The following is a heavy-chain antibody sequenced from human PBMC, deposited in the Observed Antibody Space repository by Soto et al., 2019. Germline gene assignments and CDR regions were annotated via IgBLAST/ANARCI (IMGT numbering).Heavy chain of an antibody. CDR1: GYTFTSYG. J-gene: IGHJ6*02. CDR2: ISAYNGNT. V-gene: IGHV1-18*01. CDR3: ARVTYYDILTGYCYGMDV. Sequence: ASVKVSCKASGYTFTSYGISWVRQAPGQGLEWMGWISAYNGNTNYAQKLQGRVTMTTDTSTSTAYMELRSLRSDDTAVYYCARVTYYDILTGYCYGMDVWGQGTTVTVSS. D-gene: IGHD3-9*01.